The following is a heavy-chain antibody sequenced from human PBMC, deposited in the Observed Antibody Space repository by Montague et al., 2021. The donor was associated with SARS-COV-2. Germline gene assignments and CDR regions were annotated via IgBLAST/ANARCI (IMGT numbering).Heavy chain of an antibody. CDR2: FDPSDSYT. V-gene: IGHV5-10-1*01. Sequence: QSGAEVKKPGESLRISCKGSGYSFTSYWISWVRQMPGKGLEWMGRFDPSDSYTNYSPSFQGHVTISADKSISTAYLQWSSLKASDTTMYYCARRSYSSSWYDYWGQGTLVTVSS. J-gene: IGHJ4*02. D-gene: IGHD6-13*01. CDR1: GYSFTSYW. CDR3: ARRSYSSSWYDY.